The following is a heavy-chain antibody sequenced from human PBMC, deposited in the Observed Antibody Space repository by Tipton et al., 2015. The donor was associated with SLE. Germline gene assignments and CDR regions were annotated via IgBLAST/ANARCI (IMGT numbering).Heavy chain of an antibody. CDR3: ARGVAAAGTKYFQH. CDR1: GGSFSGYY. Sequence: TLSLTCAVYGGSFSGYYWSWIRQPPGKGLEWIGYIYYIGSTNYNPSLKSRVTISVDTSKNQFSLKLSSVTAADTAVYYCARGVAAAGTKYFQHWGQGTLVTVSS. V-gene: IGHV4-59*01. J-gene: IGHJ1*01. CDR2: IYYIGST. D-gene: IGHD6-13*01.